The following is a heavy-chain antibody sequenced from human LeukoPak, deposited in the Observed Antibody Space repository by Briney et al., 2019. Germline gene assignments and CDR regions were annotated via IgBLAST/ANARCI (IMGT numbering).Heavy chain of an antibody. V-gene: IGHV3-30*02. CDR2: IRYDGSNK. CDR3: AKARSYFCSSTSCYSGEYFQH. Sequence: GRSLRLSCAASGFTFSSYAMHWVRQAPGKGLEWVAFIRYDGSNKYYADSVKGRFTISRDNSKNTLYLQMNSLRAEDTAVYYCAKARSYFCSSTSCYSGEYFQHWGQGTLVTVSS. J-gene: IGHJ1*01. CDR1: GFTFSSYA. D-gene: IGHD2-2*02.